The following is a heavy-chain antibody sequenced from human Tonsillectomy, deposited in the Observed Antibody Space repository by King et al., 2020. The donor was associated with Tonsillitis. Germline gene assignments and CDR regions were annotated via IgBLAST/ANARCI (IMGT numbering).Heavy chain of an antibody. J-gene: IGHJ6*02. CDR3: AKCPYDFWSGGLYYAMDV. D-gene: IGHD3-3*01. CDR2: MSGAGART. CDR1: GFTFSTYA. Sequence: VQLVESGGDLVQPGGSLRLSCAASGFTFSTYAMTWVRQAPGKGLELVSVMSGAGARTYHADSVKGRFTISRDNSKNTLYLQMNSLRAEETAVYYCAKCPYDFWSGGLYYAMDVWGQGTTVTVSS. V-gene: IGHV3-23*04.